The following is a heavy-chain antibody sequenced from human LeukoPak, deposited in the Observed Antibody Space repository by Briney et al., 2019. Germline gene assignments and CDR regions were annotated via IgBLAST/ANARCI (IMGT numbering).Heavy chain of an antibody. Sequence: GGSLRLSCAASGFTFSDSWMSWVRQAPGKGLEWVANMNQDGSEKDYVDSVKGRFTISRDNARNSLCLQMSSLRAEDTAVYYCATYTHWVAGDVWGQGTTVTVSS. V-gene: IGHV3-7*01. CDR2: MNQDGSEK. CDR3: ATYTHWVAGDV. CDR1: GFTFSDSW. J-gene: IGHJ6*02. D-gene: IGHD3-16*01.